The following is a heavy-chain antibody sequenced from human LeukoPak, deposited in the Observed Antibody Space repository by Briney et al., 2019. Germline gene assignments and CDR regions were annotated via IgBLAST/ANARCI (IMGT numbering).Heavy chain of an antibody. J-gene: IGHJ4*02. CDR3: ARENYYDSSGYSDY. CDR1: GFTFSNYE. CDR2: ISSSGSTI. Sequence: GGSLRLSCAASGFTFSNYEMNWVRQAPGKGLECVSYISSSGSTIYYAGSVKGRFTISRDNAKNSLYLQMNSLRAEDTAVYYCARENYYDSSGYSDYWGQGTLVTASS. V-gene: IGHV3-48*03. D-gene: IGHD3-22*01.